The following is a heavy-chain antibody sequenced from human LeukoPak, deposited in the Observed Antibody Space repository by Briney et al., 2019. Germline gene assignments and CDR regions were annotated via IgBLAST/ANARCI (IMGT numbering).Heavy chain of an antibody. CDR3: ARDWMLFHRPDY. Sequence: GGSLRLSCAASGFTFSSYGMHWVRQAPGKGLEWVAFIRYDGSNKYYADSVKCRFTISRDNSKNTLYLQMNSLRAEDTAVYYCARDWMLFHRPDYWGQGTLVTVSS. CDR2: IRYDGSNK. CDR1: GFTFSSYG. D-gene: IGHD2-21*01. J-gene: IGHJ4*02. V-gene: IGHV3-30*02.